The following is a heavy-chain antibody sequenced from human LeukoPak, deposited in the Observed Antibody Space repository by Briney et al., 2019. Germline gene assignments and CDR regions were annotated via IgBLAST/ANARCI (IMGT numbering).Heavy chain of an antibody. CDR2: ISSSSTI. CDR1: GFTVSTNY. D-gene: IGHD3-22*01. V-gene: IGHV3-69-1*01. J-gene: IGHJ4*02. CDR3: ARDFDGSGYHFDY. Sequence: GGSLRLYCAASGFTVSTNYMSWVRQAPGKGLEWVSYISSSSTIYYADSVKGRFTISRDNSKNTLYLQMNSLRAEDTAVYYCARDFDGSGYHFDYWGQGTLVTVSS.